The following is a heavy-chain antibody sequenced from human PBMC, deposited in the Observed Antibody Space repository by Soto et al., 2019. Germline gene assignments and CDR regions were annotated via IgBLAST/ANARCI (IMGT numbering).Heavy chain of an antibody. D-gene: IGHD2-15*01. J-gene: IGHJ3*02. CDR3: ARDENCSGGSCYPSAFDI. CDR1: GYTLTELS. CDR2: FDPEDGET. Sequence: ASVKVSCKVSGYTLTELSMHWVRQAPGKGLEWMGGFDPEDGETIYAQKFQGRVTMTTDTSTSTAYMELRSLRSDDTAVYYCARDENCSGGSCYPSAFDIWGQGTMVTVSS. V-gene: IGHV1-24*01.